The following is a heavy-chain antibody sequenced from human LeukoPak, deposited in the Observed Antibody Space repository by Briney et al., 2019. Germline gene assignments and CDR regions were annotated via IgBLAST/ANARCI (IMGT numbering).Heavy chain of an antibody. CDR2: INPNSGGT. V-gene: IGHV1-2*02. Sequence: ASVKVSCKASGYTFTGYYMHWVRQAPGQGLEWMGWINPNSGGTNYAQKFQGRVTMTGGTSISTAYMELSRLRSDDTAVYYCARSGRVPYYYDSSGYYYFDYWGQGTLVTVSS. D-gene: IGHD3-22*01. CDR1: GYTFTGYY. CDR3: ARSGRVPYYYDSSGYYYFDY. J-gene: IGHJ4*02.